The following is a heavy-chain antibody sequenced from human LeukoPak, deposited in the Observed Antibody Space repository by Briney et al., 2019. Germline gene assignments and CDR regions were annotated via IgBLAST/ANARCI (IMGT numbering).Heavy chain of an antibody. D-gene: IGHD6-13*01. Sequence: GGSLRLSCAASGFTFSSYWMHWVRQAPGKGLVWVSRINSDGSITSYADSVKGRFTISRDNAKNRLYLQMDSLRAEDTAGYCCARARTEYSSSWYYFDYWGQGTPVTVSS. V-gene: IGHV3-74*01. J-gene: IGHJ4*02. CDR2: INSDGSIT. CDR1: GFTFSSYW. CDR3: ARARTEYSSSWYYFDY.